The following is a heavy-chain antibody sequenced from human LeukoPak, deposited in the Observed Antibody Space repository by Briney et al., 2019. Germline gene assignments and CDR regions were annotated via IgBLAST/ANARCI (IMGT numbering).Heavy chain of an antibody. CDR3: ARVRVTGSFGLDLGH. V-gene: IGHV1-2*02. CDR1: GYTFTGYF. Sequence: ASVKVSCKASGYTFTGYFMHWVRQASGQGLEWMGWIDPNSGGTNYAQNFRGRVTMTRDTSISTAYMELSRLTSDDTAVYYCARVRVTGSFGLDLGHWGQGTLVTVSS. J-gene: IGHJ4*02. D-gene: IGHD1-26*01. CDR2: IDPNSGGT.